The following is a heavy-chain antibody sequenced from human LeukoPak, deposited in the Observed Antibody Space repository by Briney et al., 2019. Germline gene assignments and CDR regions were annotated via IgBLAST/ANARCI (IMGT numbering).Heavy chain of an antibody. CDR2: INPNSGGT. J-gene: IGHJ4*02. Sequence: ASVKLSCKASGYTFTGYYMHWVRQAPGQGLEWMGRINPNSGGTNYAQKFQGRVTMTRDTYISTAYMELSRLSSGDTAVYYCARGSTAMANDYWGQGTLVTVSS. CDR1: GYTFTGYY. D-gene: IGHD5-18*01. V-gene: IGHV1-2*06. CDR3: ARGSTAMANDY.